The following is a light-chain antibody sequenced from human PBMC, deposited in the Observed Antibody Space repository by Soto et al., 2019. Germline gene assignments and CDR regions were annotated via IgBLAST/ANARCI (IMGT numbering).Light chain of an antibody. CDR1: QSVSSFY. J-gene: IGKJ4*01. CDR2: HTS. V-gene: IGKV3-20*01. CDR3: QQYGGSPLA. Sequence: EIVLTQSPGTLSLSPGERATLSCRASQSVSSFYLAWYQHKPGQAPRLLIYHTSTRATGIPDRFSGYGSGTDFTLTISRLEPEDCAVYYCQQYGGSPLAFGGGTKVAI.